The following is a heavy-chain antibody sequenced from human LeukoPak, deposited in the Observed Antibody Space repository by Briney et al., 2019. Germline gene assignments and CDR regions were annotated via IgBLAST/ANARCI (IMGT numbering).Heavy chain of an antibody. CDR3: ARGITIFGPNWFDP. CDR2: IYYSGST. J-gene: IGHJ5*02. D-gene: IGHD3-3*01. V-gene: IGHV4-39*07. CDR1: GGSISSSSYY. Sequence: SETLSLTCTVSGGSISSSSYYWGWIRQPPGKGLEWIGSIYYSGSTYYNLSLKSRVTISVDTSKNQFSLKLSSVTAADTAVYYCARGITIFGPNWFDPWGQGTLVTVSS.